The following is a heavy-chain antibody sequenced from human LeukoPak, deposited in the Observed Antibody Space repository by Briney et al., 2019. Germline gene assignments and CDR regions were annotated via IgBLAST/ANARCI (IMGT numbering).Heavy chain of an antibody. D-gene: IGHD3-10*01. J-gene: IGHJ4*02. CDR3: ARGAHTRSTMVRGVIDY. CDR1: GGSFSGYY. CDR2: INHSGST. Sequence: PSETLSLTCAVYGGSFSGYYWSWIRQPPGKGLEWIGEINHSGSTNYNPSLKSRVTISVDTSKNQFSLMLSSVTAADTAVYYCARGAHTRSTMVRGVIDYWGQGTLVTVSS. V-gene: IGHV4-34*01.